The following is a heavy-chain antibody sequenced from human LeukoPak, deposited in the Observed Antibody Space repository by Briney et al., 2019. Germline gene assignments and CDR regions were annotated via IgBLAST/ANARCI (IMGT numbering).Heavy chain of an antibody. D-gene: IGHD2-8*02. CDR1: GFTFDDYG. CDR2: ISSSSSYI. Sequence: GGSLRLSCAASGFTFDDYGMSWVRQAPGKGLEWVSSISSSSSYIYYADSMKGRFTISRDNAKNSLYLQMNSLRAEDTAVYYCARGTGAFDIWGQGTVVTVSS. J-gene: IGHJ3*02. CDR3: ARGTGAFDI. V-gene: IGHV3-21*01.